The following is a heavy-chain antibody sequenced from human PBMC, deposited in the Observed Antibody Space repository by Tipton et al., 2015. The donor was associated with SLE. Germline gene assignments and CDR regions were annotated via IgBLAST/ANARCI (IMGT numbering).Heavy chain of an antibody. Sequence: NPSLKSRVTISVATSKNQFSLKMTSVTAADTAVYYCARGGDSSGFGWFDPWGQGTLVTVSS. CDR3: ARGGDSSGFGWFDP. J-gene: IGHJ5*02. V-gene: IGHV4-61*02. D-gene: IGHD6-19*01.